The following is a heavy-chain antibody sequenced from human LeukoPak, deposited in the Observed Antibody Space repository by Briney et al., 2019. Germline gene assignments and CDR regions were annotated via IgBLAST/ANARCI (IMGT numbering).Heavy chain of an antibody. CDR2: IIPILGIA. V-gene: IGHV1-69*04. J-gene: IGHJ5*02. CDR1: GGTFSSYT. D-gene: IGHD2-2*02. CDR3: ARDDYCSSTSCYSRKGNWFDP. Sequence: SVKVSCKASGGTFSSYTISWVRQAPGQGLEWMGRIIPILGIANYAQKFQGRVTITADKSTSTAYMELSCLRSEDTAVYYCARDDYCSSTSCYSRKGNWFDPWGQGTLVTVSS.